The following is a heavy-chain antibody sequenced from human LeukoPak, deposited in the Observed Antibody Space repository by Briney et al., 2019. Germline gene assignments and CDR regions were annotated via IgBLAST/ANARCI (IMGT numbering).Heavy chain of an antibody. J-gene: IGHJ6*02. CDR3: ARARPWDSSRSYYFGMDV. CDR2: IPGSGGAT. CDR1: GFTFSSYA. D-gene: IGHD3-22*01. V-gene: IGHV3-23*01. Sequence: GGSLRLSREASGFTFSSYAIRWVRQAPGTGLEWVSSIPGSGGATYYADSVRGRFSISRDSSKNTVYLQMNSLRDEDTAVYYCARARPWDSSRSYYFGMDVWGHGTTVTVSS.